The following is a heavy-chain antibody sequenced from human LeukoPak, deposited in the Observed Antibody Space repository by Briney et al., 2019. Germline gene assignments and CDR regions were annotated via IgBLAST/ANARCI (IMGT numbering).Heavy chain of an antibody. CDR1: GYTFTGYY. V-gene: IGHV1-2*04. Sequence: GASVKVSCKASGYTFTGYYMHWVRQAPGQGLEWMGWINPNSGGTNYAQKFQGWVTMTRDTSISTAYMELSRLRSDDTAVYYCARGLLWFGEPTLDYWGQGTLVTVSS. J-gene: IGHJ4*02. D-gene: IGHD3-10*01. CDR2: INPNSGGT. CDR3: ARGLLWFGEPTLDY.